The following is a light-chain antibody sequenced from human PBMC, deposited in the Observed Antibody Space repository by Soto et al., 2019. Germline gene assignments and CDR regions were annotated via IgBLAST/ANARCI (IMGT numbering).Light chain of an antibody. V-gene: IGLV1-40*01. CDR3: QSYDSSLFYV. J-gene: IGLJ1*01. CDR2: GNT. CDR1: SSNIGAGYD. Sequence: QSVLTQPPSVSGAPGQRVTIPCTGSSSNIGAGYDVHWYQQLPGTAPKLLIYGNTNRPSGVPDRFSGSKSGTSASLAITGLQAEDEADYYCQSYDSSLFYVFGIGTKVTVL.